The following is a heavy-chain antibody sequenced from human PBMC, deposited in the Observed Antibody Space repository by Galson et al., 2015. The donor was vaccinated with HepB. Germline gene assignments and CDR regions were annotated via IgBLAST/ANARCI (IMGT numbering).Heavy chain of an antibody. J-gene: IGHJ4*02. CDR1: GFPFSDYY. Sequence: SLRLSCAASGFPFSDYYMSWIRQAPGKGLEWVSYISSSSSYTNYADSVKGRFTISKDNAKNSLYLQMNSLRAEDTAVYYCARGIVVVTARSFFFDYWGQGTLVTVSS. D-gene: IGHD2-21*02. CDR2: ISSSSSYT. CDR3: ARGIVVVTARSFFFDY. V-gene: IGHV3-11*06.